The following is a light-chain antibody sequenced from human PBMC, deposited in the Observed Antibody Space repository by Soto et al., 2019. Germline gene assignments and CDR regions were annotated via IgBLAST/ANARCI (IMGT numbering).Light chain of an antibody. V-gene: IGLV2-23*02. CDR1: SSDIGNHKL. CDR3: SSYAGSSSDV. Sequence: QSALTQPASVSGSPGQSITISCTGTSSDIGNHKLDSWFQQHPGKAPRLIIFAVTERPAGISVRFSGSKSGNTASLTISGLQAEDEADYYCSSYAGSSSDVFGTGTTLTVL. J-gene: IGLJ1*01. CDR2: AVT.